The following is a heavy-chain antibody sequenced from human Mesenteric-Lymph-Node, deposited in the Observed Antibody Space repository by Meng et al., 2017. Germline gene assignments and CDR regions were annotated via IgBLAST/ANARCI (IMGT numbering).Heavy chain of an antibody. CDR2: MSATTKTT. CDR1: GFTFSDYA. D-gene: IGHD6-13*01. V-gene: IGHV3-23*01. Sequence: ETLSLTCVASGFTFSDYAMTWVRQSPGKGLEWVATMSATTKTTFYADSVKGRFTISRDNSKNMVYLQMNRLRPEDTAVYYCARGGDESRWNFFNYWGQGTLVTVSS. CDR3: ARGGDESRWNFFNY. J-gene: IGHJ4*02.